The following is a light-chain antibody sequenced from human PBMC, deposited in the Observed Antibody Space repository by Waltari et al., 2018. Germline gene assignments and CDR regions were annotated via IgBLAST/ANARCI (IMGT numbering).Light chain of an antibody. CDR2: GNN. J-gene: IGLJ2*01. V-gene: IGLV1-40*01. CDR3: QSYDSSLFVV. Sequence: QSVLTQPPSVSGAPGQRVTISCTGSSSNIGAGFDLHWYQQLPGTAPKLLIFGNNNRPSGVPDRFSGSKSGTSASLAITGLQAEDEADYYCQSYDSSLFVVFGGGTKLTVL. CDR1: SSNIGAGFD.